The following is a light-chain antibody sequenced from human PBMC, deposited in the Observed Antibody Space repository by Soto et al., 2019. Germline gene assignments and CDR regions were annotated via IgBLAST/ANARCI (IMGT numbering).Light chain of an antibody. CDR3: QQYNSLYT. V-gene: IGKV1-5*03. J-gene: IGKJ2*01. CDR2: KAS. CDR1: QSVSSW. Sequence: DLQMTQSPSTLSASVGDRVTITCRASQSVSSWLAWYQQKPGKAPKLLIYKASSLESRVHSRISGSGSGKESILTRNSLQHDYFTTYYCQQYNSLYTFGQGTKLEI.